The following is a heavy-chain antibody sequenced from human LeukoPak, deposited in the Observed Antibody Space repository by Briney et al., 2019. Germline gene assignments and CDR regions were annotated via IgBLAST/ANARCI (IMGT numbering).Heavy chain of an antibody. CDR3: ARDRGSSGYRSGFDY. CDR1: GGSISSGGYY. CDR2: IYYSGST. D-gene: IGHD3-22*01. V-gene: IGHV4-31*03. Sequence: SETLSLTCTVSGGSISSGGYYWSWIRQHPGKGLEWIGYIYYSGSTYYNPSLKSRVTISVDTSKNQFSLKLSSVTAADTAVYYCARDRGSSGYRSGFDYWGQGTLVTVSS. J-gene: IGHJ4*02.